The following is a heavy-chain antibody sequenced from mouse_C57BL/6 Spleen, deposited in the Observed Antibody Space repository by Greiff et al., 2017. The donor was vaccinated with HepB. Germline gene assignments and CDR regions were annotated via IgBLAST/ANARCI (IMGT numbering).Heavy chain of an antibody. CDR2: IYPGDGDT. CDR1: GYAFSSSW. J-gene: IGHJ1*03. V-gene: IGHV1-82*01. Sequence: VKLMESGPELVKPGASVKISCKASGYAFSSSWMNWVKQRPGKGLEWIGRIYPGDGDTNYNGKFKGKATLTADKSSSTAYMQLSSLTSEDSAVYFCAKFPHYYGSSPYWYFDVWGTGTTVTVSS. CDR3: AKFPHYYGSSPYWYFDV. D-gene: IGHD1-1*01.